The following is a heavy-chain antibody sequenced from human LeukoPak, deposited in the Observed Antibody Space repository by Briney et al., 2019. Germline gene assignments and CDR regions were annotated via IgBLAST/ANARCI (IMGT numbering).Heavy chain of an antibody. Sequence: GGSLRLSCAASGFSFSGHGMHWVRQAPGKGLEWVSSISSSSSYIYYADSVKGRFTISRDNAKNSLYLQMNSLRAEDTAVYYRARDPEGHYYDSSGYPTSWGQGTLVTVSS. J-gene: IGHJ4*02. D-gene: IGHD3-22*01. V-gene: IGHV3-21*01. CDR3: ARDPEGHYYDSSGYPTS. CDR2: ISSSSSYI. CDR1: GFSFSGHG.